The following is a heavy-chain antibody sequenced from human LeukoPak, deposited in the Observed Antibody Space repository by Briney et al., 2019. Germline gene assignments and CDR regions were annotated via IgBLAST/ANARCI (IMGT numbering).Heavy chain of an antibody. Sequence: SGGSLRLSCAASGFKFSTYEMNWVRQAPESGLEWVSYISSSGRNIYYADSVKGRFTISRDNAKNSLDLQMNSLRAEDTGVYYCATITIFGVITPAWGQGTLVTVSS. V-gene: IGHV3-48*03. CDR2: ISSSGRNI. CDR1: GFKFSTYE. CDR3: ATITIFGVITPA. J-gene: IGHJ5*02. D-gene: IGHD3-3*01.